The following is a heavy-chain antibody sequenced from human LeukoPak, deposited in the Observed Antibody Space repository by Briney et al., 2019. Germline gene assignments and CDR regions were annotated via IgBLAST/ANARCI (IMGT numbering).Heavy chain of an antibody. CDR3: AKERGPFDAFDI. CDR1: GFTFSSYG. Sequence: GGSLRLSCATSGFTFSSYGMHWVRQAPGKGLEWVAVIWSDGRNRFYVDAVKGRFTFPRDNSKNTLSLQMNSLRAEDTAVYYCAKERGPFDAFDIWGQGTMVTVSS. J-gene: IGHJ3*02. V-gene: IGHV3-33*06. CDR2: IWSDGRNR.